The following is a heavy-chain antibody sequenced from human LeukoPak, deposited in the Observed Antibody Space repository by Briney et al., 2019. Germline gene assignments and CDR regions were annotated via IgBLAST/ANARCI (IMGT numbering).Heavy chain of an antibody. J-gene: IGHJ5*02. CDR3: ARDAPLNGGFDP. Sequence: ASVKVSCKASGYTFTGYYMHWVRQAPGQGLEWMGWINPNSGGTNYAQKFQDRVTMTRDTSISTAYMELSRLRSDDTAVYYCARDAPLNGGFDPWGQGTLVTVSS. CDR2: INPNSGGT. V-gene: IGHV1-2*02. CDR1: GYTFTGYY. D-gene: IGHD2-8*01.